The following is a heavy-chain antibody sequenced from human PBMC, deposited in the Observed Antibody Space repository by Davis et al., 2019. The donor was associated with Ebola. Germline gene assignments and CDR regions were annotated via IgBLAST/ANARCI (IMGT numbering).Heavy chain of an antibody. V-gene: IGHV3-21*01. Sequence: GGSLRLSCAASGFTFSSYGMHWVRQAPGKGLEWVSSISSSSSYIYYADSVKGRFTISRDNAKNSLYLQMNSLRAEDTAVYYCASPRRPTVTAYYYYYGMDVWGQGTTVTVSS. D-gene: IGHD4-11*01. CDR2: ISSSSSYI. CDR3: ASPRRPTVTAYYYYYGMDV. CDR1: GFTFSSYG. J-gene: IGHJ6*02.